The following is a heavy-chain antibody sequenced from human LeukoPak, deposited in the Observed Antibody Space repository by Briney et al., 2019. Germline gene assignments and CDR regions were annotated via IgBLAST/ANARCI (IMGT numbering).Heavy chain of an antibody. CDR3: AGTLGYCSSTSCHNWFDP. CDR2: IYTSGST. Sequence: PSETLSLTCTVSGDSVSSGDYYWSWIRQPAGKGLEWLGRIYTSGSTNYNPSLKSRVTMSVDTSKNQFSLKLSSVTAADTAVYYCAGTLGYCSSTSCHNWFDPWGQGTLVTVSS. D-gene: IGHD2-2*01. J-gene: IGHJ5*02. CDR1: GDSVSSGDYY. V-gene: IGHV4-61*02.